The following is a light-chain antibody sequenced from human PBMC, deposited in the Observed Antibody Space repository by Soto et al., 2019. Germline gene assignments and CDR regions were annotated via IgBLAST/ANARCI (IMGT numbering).Light chain of an antibody. J-gene: IGLJ2*01. CDR3: QSYDSEFVV. Sequence: QSALTQPASVSGSPGQAITISCTGTSRDIGYYDYVSWYQQHPGGVPKLLIYDVSSRPSGVSSRFSGSKSGNTASLTISGLQTEDEADYYCQSYDSEFVVFGGGTKVTVL. CDR1: SRDIGYYDY. V-gene: IGLV2-14*03. CDR2: DVS.